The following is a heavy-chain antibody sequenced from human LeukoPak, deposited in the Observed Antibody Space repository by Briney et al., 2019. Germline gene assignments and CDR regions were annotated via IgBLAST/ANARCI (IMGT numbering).Heavy chain of an antibody. CDR1: GFTFSNAW. V-gene: IGHV3-15*01. J-gene: IGHJ4*02. D-gene: IGHD2-2*01. CDR2: IKSKTDGGTT. CDR3: TIRTIIGSFDY. Sequence: PGGSLRLSCAASGFTFSNAWMSWVRQAPGKGLEWVGRIKSKTDGGTTDYAAPVKGRFTISRDDSKNTLYLQMNSLKTEDTAVCYCTIRTIIGSFDYWGQRTLVTVSS.